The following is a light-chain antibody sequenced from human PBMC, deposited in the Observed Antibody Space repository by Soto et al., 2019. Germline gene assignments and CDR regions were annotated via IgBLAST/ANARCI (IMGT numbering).Light chain of an antibody. CDR1: SSDVGGYNS. Sequence: QSVLTQPRSVSGSPVQSVTISCTGTSSDVGGYNSVSWYQQHPDKAPKFMIYDVSKRPSGVPDRFSGSKSGNTASLTISGLQAEDEADYYCCSYAGSDTHYVFGTGTKVTV. V-gene: IGLV2-11*01. CDR3: CSYAGSDTHYV. CDR2: DVS. J-gene: IGLJ1*01.